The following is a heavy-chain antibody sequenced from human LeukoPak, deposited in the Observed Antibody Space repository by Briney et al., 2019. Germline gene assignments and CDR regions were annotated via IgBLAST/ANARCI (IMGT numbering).Heavy chain of an antibody. CDR3: AKEANYDILTGYYNEYYFDY. Sequence: GGSLRLSCAASGFTFSDYYMSWIRQAPGKGLEWVSYISSSGSTIYYADSVKGRFTISRDNAKNSLYLQMNSLRAEDTAVYYCAKEANYDILTGYYNEYYFDYWGQGTLVTVSS. CDR1: GFTFSDYY. D-gene: IGHD3-9*01. J-gene: IGHJ4*02. CDR2: ISSSGSTI. V-gene: IGHV3-11*01.